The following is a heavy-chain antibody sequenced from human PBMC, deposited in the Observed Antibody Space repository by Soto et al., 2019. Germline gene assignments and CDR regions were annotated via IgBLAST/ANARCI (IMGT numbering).Heavy chain of an antibody. J-gene: IGHJ5*02. CDR2: ISGSGGST. CDR1: GFTFADYA. Sequence: EVQLLESGGGLVQPGGSQRLSCAASGFTFADYAMTWVRQAPGKGLEWVSAISGSGGSTYYADSVKGRFTISRDNSKNTLYLQMNSLRAEDTSVYYCAKGSPVVAAVDWFDPWGQGTLVTVSS. CDR3: AKGSPVVAAVDWFDP. V-gene: IGHV3-23*01. D-gene: IGHD2-15*01.